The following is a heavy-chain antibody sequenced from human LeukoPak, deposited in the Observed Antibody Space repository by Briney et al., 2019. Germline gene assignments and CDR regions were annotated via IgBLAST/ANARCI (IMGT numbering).Heavy chain of an antibody. J-gene: IGHJ3*02. Sequence: SETLSFTCAVYGGSFSGYYWSWIRQPPGKGLEWIGEINHSGSTNYNPSLKSRVTISVDTSKNQFSLKLSSVTAADTAVYYCANIAIPRGGAFDIWGQGTMVTVSS. CDR3: ANIAIPRGGAFDI. CDR1: GGSFSGYY. CDR2: INHSGST. D-gene: IGHD2-21*01. V-gene: IGHV4-34*01.